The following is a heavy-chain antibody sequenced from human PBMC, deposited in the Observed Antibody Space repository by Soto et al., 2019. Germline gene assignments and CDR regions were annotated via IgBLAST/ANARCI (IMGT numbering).Heavy chain of an antibody. Sequence: PSETLSLTCAVYGGSFSGYYWSWIRQPPGKGLEWIGEINHSGSTNYNPSLKSRVTISVDTSKNQFSLKLSSVTAADTAVYYCARSLVGRRRGGALYNWFDPWGQRTLVTVSS. CDR1: GGSFSGYY. J-gene: IGHJ5*02. V-gene: IGHV4-34*01. CDR2: INHSGST. D-gene: IGHD3-3*01. CDR3: ARSLVGRRRGGALYNWFDP.